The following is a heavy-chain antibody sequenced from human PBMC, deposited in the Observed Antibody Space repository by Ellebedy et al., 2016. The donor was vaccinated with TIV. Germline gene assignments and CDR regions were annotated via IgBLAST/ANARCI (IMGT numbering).Heavy chain of an antibody. D-gene: IGHD1-26*01. Sequence: GGSLRLXCTASGFTFSSYAMTWVRRAPGEGLEWVSSLTRSGDNTYYAESVKGRFTISRDNAKNTLYLHMNSLRAEDTAVYFCARDREGWETDAFDIWGQGTMVTVSS. CDR2: LTRSGDNT. CDR1: GFTFSSYA. V-gene: IGHV3-23*01. J-gene: IGHJ3*02. CDR3: ARDREGWETDAFDI.